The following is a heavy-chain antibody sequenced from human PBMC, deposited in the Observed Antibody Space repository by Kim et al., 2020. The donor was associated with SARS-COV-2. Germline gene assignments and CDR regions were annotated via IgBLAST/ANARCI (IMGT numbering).Heavy chain of an antibody. V-gene: IGHV7-4-1*02. D-gene: IGHD3-22*01. CDR1: GYTFSTYA. CDR3: TRAAYDRSGYSDY. Sequence: ASVKVSCKASGYTFSTYAIHWVRQARGQGHEWMGWIDTNTGNPTYAQGFTGRFVFSLDTSVSTAYLQISSLEAEDTAIYYCTRAAYDRSGYSDYWGQGTLVTVSS. J-gene: IGHJ4*02. CDR2: IDTNTGNP.